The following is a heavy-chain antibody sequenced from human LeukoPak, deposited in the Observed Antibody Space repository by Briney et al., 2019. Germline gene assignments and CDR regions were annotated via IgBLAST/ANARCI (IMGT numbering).Heavy chain of an antibody. Sequence: SVKVSCKASGGTFSSYAISWVRQAPGQGLEWMGRIIPILGIANYAQKFQGRVTITADKSTSTAYMELSSLRSEDTAVYYCARGDHYYDSRAFDYWAREPWSPSPQ. CDR3: ARGDHYYDSRAFDY. CDR1: GGTFSSYA. V-gene: IGHV1-69*04. CDR2: IIPILGIA. J-gene: IGHJ4*02. D-gene: IGHD3-22*01.